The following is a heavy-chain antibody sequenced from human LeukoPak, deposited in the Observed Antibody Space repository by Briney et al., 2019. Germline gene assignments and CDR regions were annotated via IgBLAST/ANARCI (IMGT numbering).Heavy chain of an antibody. J-gene: IGHJ4*02. Sequence: GGSLRLSCAASGFTFSSYELNWVRQAPGKGLEWVSYISSSGGTRYYADSVKGRFTISRDNANNSLYLQMNSLRAEDTAVYYCARAPATGYYDSSGYSDYWGQGTLVTVSS. V-gene: IGHV3-48*03. CDR1: GFTFSSYE. D-gene: IGHD3-22*01. CDR3: ARAPATGYYDSSGYSDY. CDR2: ISSSGGTR.